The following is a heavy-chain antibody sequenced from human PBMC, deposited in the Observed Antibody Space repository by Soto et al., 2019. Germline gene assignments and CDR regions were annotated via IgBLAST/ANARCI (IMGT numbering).Heavy chain of an antibody. CDR3: ARPYSRGYSYGPYYYYYGMDV. CDR1: GFTFSSYA. J-gene: IGHJ6*02. D-gene: IGHD5-18*01. CDR2: ISYDGSNK. Sequence: GGSLRLSCAASGFTFSSYAMRWVRQAPGKGLEWVAVISYDGSNKYYADSVKGRFTISRDNSKNTLYLQMNSLRAEDTAVYYCARPYSRGYSYGPYYYYYGMDVWGQGTTVTVSS. V-gene: IGHV3-30-3*01.